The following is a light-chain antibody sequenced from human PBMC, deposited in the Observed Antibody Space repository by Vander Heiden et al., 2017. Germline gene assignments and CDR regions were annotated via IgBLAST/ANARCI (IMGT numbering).Light chain of an antibody. Sequence: QSVLTQPPSVSEAPGQRVTISCTERSAHSGAGYDVHRYQQLPGTAPKLLIYGNSKRPSGVPDRFSGSKSGTSASLAITGLQAEDEADYYCQSYDSSLSGGVFGGGTKLTVL. J-gene: IGLJ3*02. V-gene: IGLV1-40*01. CDR2: GNS. CDR1: SAHSGAGYD. CDR3: QSYDSSLSGGV.